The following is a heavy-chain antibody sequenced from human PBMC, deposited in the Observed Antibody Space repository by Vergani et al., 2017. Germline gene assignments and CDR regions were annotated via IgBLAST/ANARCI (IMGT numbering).Heavy chain of an antibody. CDR2: IYYSGST. CDR1: GVSISSGGHY. CDR3: AREGGADTWFDP. D-gene: IGHD3-16*01. V-gene: IGHV4-31*03. Sequence: QVQLQESGPGLVQPSQTLSLTCTVSGVSISSGGHYWRWIRQHPGKGLEWIGYIYYSGSTYYNPSLKSRVTISVDTSKNQFSLKLRSVTAADTAVYYCAREGGADTWFDPWGQGTLVTVSS. J-gene: IGHJ5*02.